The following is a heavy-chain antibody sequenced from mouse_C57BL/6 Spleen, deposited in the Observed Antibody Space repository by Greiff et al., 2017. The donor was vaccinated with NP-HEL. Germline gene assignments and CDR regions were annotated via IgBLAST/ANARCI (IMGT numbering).Heavy chain of an antibody. V-gene: IGHV1-69*01. CDR1: GYTFTSYW. CDR2: IDPSDSYT. D-gene: IGHD1-1*01. Sequence: VQLQQPGAELVMPGASVKLSCKASGYTFTSYWMHLVKQRPGQGLEWIGEIDPSDSYTNYNQKFKGKSTLTVDKSSSTAYMQLSSLTSEDSAVYYCARSSYYYGSSYFDYWGQGTTLTVSS. J-gene: IGHJ2*01. CDR3: ARSSYYYGSSYFDY.